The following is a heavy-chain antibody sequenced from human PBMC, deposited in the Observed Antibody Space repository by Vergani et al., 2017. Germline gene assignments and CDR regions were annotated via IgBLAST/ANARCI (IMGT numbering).Heavy chain of an antibody. J-gene: IGHJ4*02. D-gene: IGHD5-12*01. CDR2: IGTAGDT. V-gene: IGHV3-13*01. Sequence: EVQLLESGGGLAQPGGSLRLSCAASGFTFSTYDMHWVRQATGKGLEWVSAIGTAGDTYYPGSVKGRFTISRENAKNSLYLQMNGLRAGDTAVYYCANSPWAYRGYDPLGYWGPGTLVTVSS. CDR3: ANSPWAYRGYDPLGY. CDR1: GFTFSTYD.